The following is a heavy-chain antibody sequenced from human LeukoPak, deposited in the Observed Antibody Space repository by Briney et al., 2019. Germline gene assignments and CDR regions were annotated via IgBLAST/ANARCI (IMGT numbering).Heavy chain of an antibody. CDR3: AREGIVARRPDY. J-gene: IGHJ4*02. V-gene: IGHV3-11*06. CDR2: IGSSGFHT. Sequence: GGSLRLSCAASGSTFSDYYMTWIRQAPGKGLEWVAHIGSSGFHTEYADSVKGRFTISRDNAKKSLSLQMNSLRGEDTAVYYCAREGIVARRPDYWGQGTLVTVSS. D-gene: IGHD6-6*01. CDR1: GSTFSDYY.